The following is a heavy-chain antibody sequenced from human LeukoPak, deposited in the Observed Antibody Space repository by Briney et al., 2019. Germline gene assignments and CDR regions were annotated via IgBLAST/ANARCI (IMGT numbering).Heavy chain of an antibody. D-gene: IGHD5/OR15-5a*01. CDR3: VRDRTVSTILDY. CDR1: GFTPSRYS. V-gene: IGHV3-74*03. CDR2: IKTDGSAM. J-gene: IGHJ4*02. Sequence: GGSLRLSCAASGFTPSRYSMNWVRQAPGKGLVWVSAIKTDGSAMQYADSVKGRFAISRDNAKNTVYLQMNSLRDEDTAVYYCVRDRTVSTILDYWGQGTLVTVSS.